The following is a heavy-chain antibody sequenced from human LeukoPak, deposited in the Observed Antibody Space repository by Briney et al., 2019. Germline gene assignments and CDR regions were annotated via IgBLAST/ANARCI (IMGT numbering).Heavy chain of an antibody. CDR2: IIPIFGTA. CDR1: GGTFSSYA. D-gene: IGHD1-26*01. Sequence: SVKVSCKASGGTFSSYAISWVRQAPGQGLEWMGGIIPIFGTANYAQKFQGRVTITADESTSTAYMELSSLRSEDTAVYYCARDTGELLHSYNWFDPWGQGTLVTVSS. V-gene: IGHV1-69*13. J-gene: IGHJ5*02. CDR3: ARDTGELLHSYNWFDP.